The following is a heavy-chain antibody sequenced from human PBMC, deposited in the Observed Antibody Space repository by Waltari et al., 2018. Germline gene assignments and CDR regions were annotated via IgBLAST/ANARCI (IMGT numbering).Heavy chain of an antibody. J-gene: IGHJ5*02. CDR1: GGSFSGYY. Sequence: QVQLQQWGAGLLKPSETLSLTCAVYGGSFSGYYWSWIRQPPGKGLEWIGEINHSGSTNYHPYLQSRVTISVDTAKNQFSLKLRSVIAADTAVYYCARLSYCGGDCYLGRGWFAPWGQGTLVTVSS. CDR2: INHSGST. D-gene: IGHD2-21*02. V-gene: IGHV4-34*01. CDR3: ARLSYCGGDCYLGRGWFAP.